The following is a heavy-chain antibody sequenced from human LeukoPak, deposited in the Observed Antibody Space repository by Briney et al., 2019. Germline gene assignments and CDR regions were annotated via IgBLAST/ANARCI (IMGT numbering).Heavy chain of an antibody. Sequence: SETLSLTCAVYGGSFSGYYWSWIRQPPGKGLQWIGEINHSGSTNYNPSLKSRVTISVDTSKNQFSLKLSSVTAADTAVYYCVTNWNDSYALYWGQGTRVTVSS. V-gene: IGHV4-34*01. CDR2: INHSGST. J-gene: IGHJ4*02. CDR3: VTNWNDSYALY. D-gene: IGHD1-20*01. CDR1: GGSFSGYY.